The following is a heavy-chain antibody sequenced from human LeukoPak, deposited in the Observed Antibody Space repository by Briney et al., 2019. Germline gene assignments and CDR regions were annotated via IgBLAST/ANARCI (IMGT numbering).Heavy chain of an antibody. D-gene: IGHD6-19*01. CDR1: GFTFDDYA. J-gene: IGHJ4*02. CDR2: ISGDGGST. Sequence: QAGGSLRLSCAASGFTFDDYAMHWVRQAPGKGLEWVSLISGDGGSTYYADSVQGRFTISRDNSKNSLYLQMNSLRTEDTALYYCAKDRVAGGIGYFDYWGQGTLVTVSS. CDR3: AKDRVAGGIGYFDY. V-gene: IGHV3-43*02.